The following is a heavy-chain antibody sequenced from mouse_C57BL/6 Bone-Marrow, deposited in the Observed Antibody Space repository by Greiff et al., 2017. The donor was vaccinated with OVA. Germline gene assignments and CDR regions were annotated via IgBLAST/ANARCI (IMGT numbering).Heavy chain of an antibody. CDR1: GFTFSDYG. CDR2: ISSGSSTI. Sequence: DVMLVESGGGLVKPGGSLKLSCAASGFTFSDYGMHWVRQAPEQGLEWVAYISSGSSTIYYADTVKGRFTISRDNAKNTLFLQMTSLRSEDTAMYYCARINYWYFDVWGTGTTVTVSS. CDR3: ARINYWYFDV. J-gene: IGHJ1*03. V-gene: IGHV5-17*01.